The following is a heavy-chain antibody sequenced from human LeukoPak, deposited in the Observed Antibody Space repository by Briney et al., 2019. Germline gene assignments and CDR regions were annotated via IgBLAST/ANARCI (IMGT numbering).Heavy chain of an antibody. V-gene: IGHV4-59*12. Sequence: PSEALSLTCTVSGGPINSFYWSWIRKSPGKGLEWIGYVHYSGSTTYNPSLQSRVTISVDRSKNQFSLKLSSVTAADTAVYYCAALLDYYGSAYFDYWGQGTLVTVSS. D-gene: IGHD3-10*01. CDR2: VHYSGST. CDR1: GGPINSFY. J-gene: IGHJ4*02. CDR3: AALLDYYGSAYFDY.